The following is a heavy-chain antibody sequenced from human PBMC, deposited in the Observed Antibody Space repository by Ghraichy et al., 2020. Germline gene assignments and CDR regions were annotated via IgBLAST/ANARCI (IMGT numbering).Heavy chain of an antibody. Sequence: SETLSLTCTVSGGSISSSSYYWGWIRQPPGKGLEWIGSIYYSGSTYYNPSLKSRVTISVDTSKNQFSLKLSSVTAADTAVYYCARLPLGGIAAAGKGQYYFDYWGQGTLVTVSS. D-gene: IGHD6-13*01. V-gene: IGHV4-39*01. CDR1: GGSISSSSYY. J-gene: IGHJ4*02. CDR3: ARLPLGGIAAAGKGQYYFDY. CDR2: IYYSGST.